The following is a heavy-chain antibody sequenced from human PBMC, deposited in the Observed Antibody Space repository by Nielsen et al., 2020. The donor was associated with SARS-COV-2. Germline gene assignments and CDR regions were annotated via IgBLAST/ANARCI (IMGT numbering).Heavy chain of an antibody. J-gene: IGHJ6*03. Sequence: ASVKVSCKASGYTFTGYYMHWVRQAPGQGLEWMGRINPNSGGTNYAQKFQGRVTMTRDTSISTAYMELSRLRSDDTAVYYCARSSLTYYDFWSGYYKDSGYMDVWGKGTTVTVSS. D-gene: IGHD3-3*01. CDR1: GYTFTGYY. CDR3: ARSSLTYYDFWSGYYKDSGYMDV. CDR2: INPNSGGT. V-gene: IGHV1-2*06.